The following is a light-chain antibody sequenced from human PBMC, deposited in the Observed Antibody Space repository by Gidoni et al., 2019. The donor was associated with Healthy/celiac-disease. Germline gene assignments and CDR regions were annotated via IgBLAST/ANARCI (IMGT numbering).Light chain of an antibody. CDR3: GTWDSSLSVVV. CDR2: DNS. Sequence: QSVLTQPPSVSAAPGQKVTISCSGSSSNIGINYVSWYQHLPGTAPKLLIYDNSERPSGIPDRFSGSKSGTSATLGITGLQTGDEADYYCGTWDSSLSVVVFGGGTKLTVL. J-gene: IGLJ2*01. CDR1: SSNIGINY. V-gene: IGLV1-51*01.